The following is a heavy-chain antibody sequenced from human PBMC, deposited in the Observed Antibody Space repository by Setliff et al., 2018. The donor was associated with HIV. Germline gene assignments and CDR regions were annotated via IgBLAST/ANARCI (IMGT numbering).Heavy chain of an antibody. D-gene: IGHD5-12*01. Sequence: SETLSLTCTVSGGSISSGSHYWSWIRQPAGKGLEWIGRIYTSGSTNYNPSLKSRVTISVDTSKNQFSLKLSSVTAADTAVYYCATGQMATRYWGQGTLVTVSS. CDR3: ATGQMATRY. CDR2: IYTSGST. J-gene: IGHJ4*02. CDR1: GGSISSGSHY. V-gene: IGHV4-61*02.